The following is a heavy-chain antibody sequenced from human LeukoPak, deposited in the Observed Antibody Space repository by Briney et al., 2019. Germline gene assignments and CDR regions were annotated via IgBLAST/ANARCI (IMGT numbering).Heavy chain of an antibody. V-gene: IGHV3-53*01. Sequence: GGSLRLSCAASGFTVSSNYMSWVRQAPGKGLEWVSVIYSGGSTYYSDSVKGRFTISRDNSKNTLYLQMNSLRAEDTAVYYCAKRGATLSYFGMDVWGQGTTVTVSS. CDR3: AKRGATLSYFGMDV. CDR1: GFTVSSNY. D-gene: IGHD1-26*01. J-gene: IGHJ6*02. CDR2: IYSGGST.